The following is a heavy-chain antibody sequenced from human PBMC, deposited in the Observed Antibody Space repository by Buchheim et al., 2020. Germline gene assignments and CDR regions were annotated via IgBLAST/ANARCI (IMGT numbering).Heavy chain of an antibody. CDR3: ASGSSSWHPPDY. V-gene: IGHV3-11*06. Sequence: QVQLVESGGGLVKPGGSLRLSCAASGFTFSDYYMNWIRQAPGKGLEWVSYISSSSSYTNYADSVKGRFTISRANAKNSLYLQMNSLRAENTAVYYCASGSSSWHPPDYWGQGTL. CDR1: GFTFSDYY. J-gene: IGHJ4*02. D-gene: IGHD6-13*01. CDR2: ISSSSSYT.